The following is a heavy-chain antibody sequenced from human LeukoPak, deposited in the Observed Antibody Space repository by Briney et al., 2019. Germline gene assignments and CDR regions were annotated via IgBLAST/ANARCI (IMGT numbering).Heavy chain of an antibody. CDR1: GYSFTTYW. V-gene: IGHV5-51*01. D-gene: IGHD1-1*01. J-gene: IGHJ4*02. Sequence: GESLKISCKASGYSFTTYWIGKVRHMPGKGLEWMGMFYPGDSDTRKSPSFQGQVTLSADNSITTAYLQWSSLKASDTAMYYCARGPRGGNWNEALDFWGQGTLVTVSS. CDR3: ARGPRGGNWNEALDF. CDR2: FYPGDSDT.